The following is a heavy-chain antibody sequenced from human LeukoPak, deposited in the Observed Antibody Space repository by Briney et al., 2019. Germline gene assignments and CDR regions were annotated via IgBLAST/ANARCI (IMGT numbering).Heavy chain of an antibody. CDR2: IYYSGST. V-gene: IGHV4-59*08. CDR1: GASISSSF. CDR3: ARHGEYSSSWRRWFDP. D-gene: IGHD6-13*01. J-gene: IGHJ5*02. Sequence: SETLSLTCTVSGASISSSFWSWIRQPPGKGLEWIGYIYYSGSTNYNPSLKSRVTISVDTSKNQFSLKPSSVTAADTAVYYCARHGEYSSSWRRWFDPWGQGTLVTVSS.